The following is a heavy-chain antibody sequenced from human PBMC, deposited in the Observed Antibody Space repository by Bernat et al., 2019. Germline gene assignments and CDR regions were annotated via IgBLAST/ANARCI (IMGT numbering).Heavy chain of an antibody. V-gene: IGHV3-7*03. J-gene: IGHJ5*02. CDR1: GFTFLSHW. Sequence: EVQLVQSGAALVQPGGSLRLSCAASGFTFLSHWMCWLRQAPGKGLEWVANIKSDGSAKYYVDSVKGRFTISRDNVNNSLYLQMNSLRADDTAVYYCARDLSISGSYWFDPWGQGTLVTVSS. CDR3: ARDLSISGSYWFDP. D-gene: IGHD3-10*01. CDR2: IKSDGSAK.